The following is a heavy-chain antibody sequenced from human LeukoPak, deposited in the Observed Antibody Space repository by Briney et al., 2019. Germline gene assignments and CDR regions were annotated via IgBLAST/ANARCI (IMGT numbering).Heavy chain of an antibody. CDR3: ASSRD. CDR1: GFTFSSYA. CDR2: ISYDGSNK. Sequence: GGSLRLSCAASGFTFSSYAMHWVRQAPGKGLEWVAVISYDGSNKYYADSVKGRFTISRDNSKNTLYLQTNSLRAEDTAVYYCASSRDWGQGTLVTVSS. V-gene: IGHV3-30-3*01. J-gene: IGHJ4*02.